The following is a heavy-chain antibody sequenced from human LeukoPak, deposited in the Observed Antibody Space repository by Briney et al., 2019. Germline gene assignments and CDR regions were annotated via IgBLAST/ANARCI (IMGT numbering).Heavy chain of an antibody. Sequence: GASVRVSCKASGYTFTAYYKHWVRQAPGQGLEWMGWMHPNSGGTHYEQKFQGRVTMTRDTSISTAYMEVSRLTSDDTAVYYCATSSGYSSSWGAFDIWGQGTMVTVSS. CDR3: ATSSGYSSSWGAFDI. CDR2: MHPNSGGT. CDR1: GYTFTAYY. V-gene: IGHV1-2*02. D-gene: IGHD6-13*01. J-gene: IGHJ3*02.